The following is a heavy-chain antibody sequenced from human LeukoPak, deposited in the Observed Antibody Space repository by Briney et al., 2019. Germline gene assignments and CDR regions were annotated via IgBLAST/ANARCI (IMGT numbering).Heavy chain of an antibody. CDR2: MNPHSANT. CDR1: GYTFTNYD. Sequence: APVKVSCKASGYTFTNYDINWVRQATGQGLEWMGWMNPHSANTGYSQKFQGRITMTWNTSISTAYMELSSLRSEDTAIYYCAREDYYGSGSFSNWFDPWGQGTLVTVSS. D-gene: IGHD3-10*01. J-gene: IGHJ5*02. CDR3: AREDYYGSGSFSNWFDP. V-gene: IGHV1-8*01.